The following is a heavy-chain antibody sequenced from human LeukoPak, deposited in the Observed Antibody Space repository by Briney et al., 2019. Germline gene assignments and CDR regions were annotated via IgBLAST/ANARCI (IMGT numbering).Heavy chain of an antibody. CDR2: ISYDGSNT. Sequence: GGSLRLSCATSGFTFSNHAMNWVRQAPGKGPEWVGVISYDGSNTVYAASVKGRITISRDNVKNTLYLEMHCLRTEDTAVYYCTKSAAVLYDYARADHWGQGTLVTVSS. V-gene: IGHV3-30*18. CDR1: GFTFSNHA. D-gene: IGHD4/OR15-4a*01. J-gene: IGHJ4*02. CDR3: TKSAAVLYDYARADH.